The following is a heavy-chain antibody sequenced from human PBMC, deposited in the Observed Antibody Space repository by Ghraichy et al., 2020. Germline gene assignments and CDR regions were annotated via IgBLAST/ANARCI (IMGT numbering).Heavy chain of an antibody. CDR2: LNTDGSNM. CDR1: GFTFSSYW. CDR3: ARGRLGADRSTFNL. D-gene: IGHD1-26*01. Sequence: GVLNISCAASGFTFSSYWMHWVRQGPGMGLVWVSRLNTDGSNMHYADSVEGRFTISRDNAQNTVYLQMNSLRAEDTAVYFCARGRLGADRSTFNLWGQGTMVTVSS. J-gene: IGHJ3*01. V-gene: IGHV3-74*01.